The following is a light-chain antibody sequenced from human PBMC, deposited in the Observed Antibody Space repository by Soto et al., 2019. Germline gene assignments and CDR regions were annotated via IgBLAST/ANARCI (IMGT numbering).Light chain of an antibody. CDR1: SSTIGAGYD. CDR3: QSYHTSLTGV. CDR2: ANN. V-gene: IGLV1-40*01. J-gene: IGLJ1*01. Sequence: QSVLTQPPSVSGTPGQTVTISCTGSSSTIGAGYDVHWYQQFPGTAPKLLAFANNNRPAGVPDRFSGSKSGTSASLAITGLQAEDEATYYCQSYHTSLTGVFGTGTKLTVL.